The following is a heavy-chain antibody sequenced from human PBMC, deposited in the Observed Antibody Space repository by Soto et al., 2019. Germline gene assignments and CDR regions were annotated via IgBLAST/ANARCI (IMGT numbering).Heavy chain of an antibody. J-gene: IGHJ6*02. Sequence: ASVKVSCKASGYTFTSYAMHWVRQAPGQRLEWMGWINAGNGNTKYSQKFQGRVTITRDTSASTAYMELSSLRSEDTAVYYCARDSSGWYLGGTFYYYYGMDVWGQGPTVTVYS. D-gene: IGHD6-19*01. V-gene: IGHV1-3*01. CDR2: INAGNGNT. CDR1: GYTFTSYA. CDR3: ARDSSGWYLGGTFYYYYGMDV.